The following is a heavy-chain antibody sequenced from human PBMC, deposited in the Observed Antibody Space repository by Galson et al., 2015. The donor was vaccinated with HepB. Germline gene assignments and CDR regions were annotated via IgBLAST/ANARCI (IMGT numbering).Heavy chain of an antibody. CDR2: ISYDGSNK. V-gene: IGHV3-30-3*01. D-gene: IGHD3-10*01. CDR1: GFTFRSHA. J-gene: IGHJ4*02. CDR3: ARAGLWFGELLSLDGTDY. Sequence: SLRLSCAASGFTFRSHAMHWVRQAPGKGLEWVTVISYDGSNKYYADSVKGRFTISRDNSKNTLYLQMNSLRAEDTAVYYCARAGLWFGELLSLDGTDYWGQGTLVTVSS.